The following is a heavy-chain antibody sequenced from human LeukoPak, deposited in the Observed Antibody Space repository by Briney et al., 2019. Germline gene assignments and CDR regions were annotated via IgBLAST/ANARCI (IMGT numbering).Heavy chain of an antibody. D-gene: IGHD3/OR15-3a*01. CDR1: GGSISYYY. CDR3: ARHLRWTTLDY. V-gene: IGHV4-4*07. Sequence: SEILSLTCTVSGGSISYYYWSWIRQTAGKGLEWIGRIYTSESTNYNPSLKSRVTMSVDTSKNQFSLKLSSVTAADTAVYYCARHLRWTTLDYWGQGTLVTVSS. J-gene: IGHJ4*02. CDR2: IYTSEST.